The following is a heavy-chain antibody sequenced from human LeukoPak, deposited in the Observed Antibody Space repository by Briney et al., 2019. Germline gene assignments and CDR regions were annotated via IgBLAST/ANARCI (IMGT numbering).Heavy chain of an antibody. CDR2: LSGDGGGT. Sequence: GGSLRFSCAASGFTFYDYAMHWVRQAPGKGLEWVSLLSGDGGGTYYADFVKGRFTISRDNSKTSLYLQMNSLRTEDTALYDCAKDSGDYGGSYFYDWGQGTLVTASS. CDR3: AKDSGDYGGSYFYD. D-gene: IGHD4-23*01. J-gene: IGHJ4*02. CDR1: GFTFYDYA. V-gene: IGHV3-43*02.